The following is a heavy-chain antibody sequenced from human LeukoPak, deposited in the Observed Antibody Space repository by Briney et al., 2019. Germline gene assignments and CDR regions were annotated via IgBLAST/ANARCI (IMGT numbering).Heavy chain of an antibody. Sequence: PGGSLRLSCAASGFAVTNTFMTWVRQAPGKGLEWVSVIHSGGTTDYAGSVKGRFTISRDNSKNTLYLQMNSLRAEDTAVYYCAKGEYNSSPWDYWGQGTLVTVSS. CDR1: GFAVTNTF. V-gene: IGHV3-53*05. J-gene: IGHJ4*02. CDR2: IHSGGTT. CDR3: AKGEYNSSPWDY. D-gene: IGHD6-6*01.